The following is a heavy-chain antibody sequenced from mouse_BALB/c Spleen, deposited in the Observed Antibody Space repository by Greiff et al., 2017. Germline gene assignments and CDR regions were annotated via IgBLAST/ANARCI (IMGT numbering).Heavy chain of an antibody. Sequence: EVKLMESGGDLVKPGGSLKLSCAASGFTFSSYGMSWVRQTPDKRLEWVGTISSGGSYTYYPDSVKGRFTISRDNAKNTLYLQMSSLKSEDTAKYYCARRDDYFDYWGQGTTLTVSS. CDR3: ARRDDYFDY. CDR2: ISSGGSYT. CDR1: GFTFSSYG. V-gene: IGHV5-6*02. J-gene: IGHJ2*01.